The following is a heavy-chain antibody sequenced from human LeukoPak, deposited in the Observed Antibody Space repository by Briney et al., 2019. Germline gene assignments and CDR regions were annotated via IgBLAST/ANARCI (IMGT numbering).Heavy chain of an antibody. V-gene: IGHV3-33*01. CDR2: IWYDGSNK. CDR3: AREGGGDGYVVPAGVDFDY. J-gene: IGHJ4*02. CDR1: GFTFSSYG. Sequence: PGGSLRLSCAASGFTFSSYGMHWVRQSPGKGLEGVAFIWYDGSNKYYADSVKGRFTISRDNSKNTLYLQVNSLRAEDTAMYYCAREGGGDGYVVPAGVDFDYWGQGTLVTVSS. D-gene: IGHD2-2*01.